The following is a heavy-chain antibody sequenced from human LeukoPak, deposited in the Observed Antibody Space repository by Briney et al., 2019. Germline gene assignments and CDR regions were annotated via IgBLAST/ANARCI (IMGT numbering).Heavy chain of an antibody. CDR3: AREGGEYSSSWSDAFDI. D-gene: IGHD6-13*01. V-gene: IGHV1-18*01. CDR2: ISAYNGNT. J-gene: IGHJ3*02. Sequence: ASVKVSCKASGYTSTSYGISWLRQAPGQGLEWMGWISAYNGNTNYAQKLQGRVTMTTDTSTSTAYMELRSLRSDDTAVYYCAREGGEYSSSWSDAFDIWGQGTMVTVSS. CDR1: GYTSTSYG.